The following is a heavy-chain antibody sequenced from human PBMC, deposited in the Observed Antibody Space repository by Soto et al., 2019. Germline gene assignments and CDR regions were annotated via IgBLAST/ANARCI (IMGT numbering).Heavy chain of an antibody. CDR1: GGSISSYY. CDR2: IYYSGST. D-gene: IGHD4-17*01. CDR3: ARDRSYGAYELDCYYYGMDV. J-gene: IGHJ6*02. V-gene: IGHV4-59*01. Sequence: QVQLQESGPGLVKPSETLSLTCTVSGGSISSYYWSWIRQPPGKGLEWIGYIYYSGSTNYNPSLKSPVTISVDTSKNQFSLKLSSGAAADTAVYYCARDRSYGAYELDCYYYGMDVWGQGTTVTVSS.